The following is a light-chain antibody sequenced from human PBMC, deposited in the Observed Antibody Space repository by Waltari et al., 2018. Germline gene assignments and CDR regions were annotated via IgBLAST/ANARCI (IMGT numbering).Light chain of an antibody. CDR3: SSYMDTTALEL. CDR1: SRDIGCYNY. CDR2: DVT. Sequence: QPALTQPASVSGSPGQSITISCTRTSRDIGCYNYDSWYQQHPGTYPKLIIFDVTKQHAGFSKRFSGSKSGNQASLITSGLQGEDEADYYFSSYMDTTALELSGGWTSLTVI. V-gene: IGLV2-14*03. J-gene: IGLJ2*01.